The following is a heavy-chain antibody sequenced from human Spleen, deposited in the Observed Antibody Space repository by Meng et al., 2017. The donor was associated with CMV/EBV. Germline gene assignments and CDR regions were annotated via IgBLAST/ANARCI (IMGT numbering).Heavy chain of an antibody. V-gene: IGHV3-48*03. CDR3: ARDRFVVVPAATSYYFDY. Sequence: GESLKISCATSGFTFSSFEMNWVRQAPGKGLEWVSHIGRSESSIDYADSVKGRFTISRDNSKNTLYLQMNSLRAEDTAVYYCARDRFVVVPAATSYYFDYWGQGTLVTVSS. CDR2: IGRSESSI. J-gene: IGHJ4*02. D-gene: IGHD2-2*01. CDR1: GFTFSSFE.